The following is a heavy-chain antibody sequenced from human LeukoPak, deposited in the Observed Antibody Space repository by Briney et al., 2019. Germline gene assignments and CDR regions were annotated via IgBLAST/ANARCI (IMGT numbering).Heavy chain of an antibody. D-gene: IGHD1-14*01. CDR2: ISGSGGNT. Sequence: GGTLRLSCAASGFTFSSYGMNWVRQAPGKGLEWVSAISGSGGNTYYADSVKGRFTISRDNSKNTLYLQMNSLRAEDTALYYCAKPAKTDYADYWGQGTLVTVSS. CDR3: AKPAKTDYADY. J-gene: IGHJ4*02. V-gene: IGHV3-23*01. CDR1: GFTFSSYG.